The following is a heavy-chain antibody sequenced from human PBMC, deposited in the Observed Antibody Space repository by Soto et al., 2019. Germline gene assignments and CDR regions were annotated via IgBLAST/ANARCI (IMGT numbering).Heavy chain of an antibody. CDR2: IIPMFGIT. Sequence: QVHLVQAGAEVKKPGSSVKVSCRASGGTFNRYSISWVRQAPGQGLEWMGRIIPMFGITNYAQKLQGRVMITADKSAKTAYMDVSGLRSEDTAMYSCATFYEGDGTTTTCYGDFAYWGQANLVTVSS. J-gene: IGHJ4*02. CDR3: ATFYEGDGTTTTCYGDFAY. D-gene: IGHD2-2*01. V-gene: IGHV1-69*02. CDR1: GGTFNRYS.